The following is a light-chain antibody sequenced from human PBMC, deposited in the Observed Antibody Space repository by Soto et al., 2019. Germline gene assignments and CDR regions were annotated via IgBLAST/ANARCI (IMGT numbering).Light chain of an antibody. Sequence: QSVLTQPPSMSGAPGQRVTISGTGSSSNIGAGYDVHWYQQHPGTAPKLLIFDNNNRPSGVPDRFSGSKSDTSASLAITGLQAEDEADYYCQSFDTSLSGFVVFGGGTKVTVL. J-gene: IGLJ2*01. CDR2: DNN. CDR1: SSNIGAGYD. CDR3: QSFDTSLSGFVV. V-gene: IGLV1-40*01.